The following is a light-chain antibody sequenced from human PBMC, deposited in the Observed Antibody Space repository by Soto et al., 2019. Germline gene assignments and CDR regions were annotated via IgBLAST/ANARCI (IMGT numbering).Light chain of an antibody. CDR2: AAS. CDR1: QGIRNY. Sequence: DIQMTQSPSSLSASVGDRVTISCRASQGIRNYVAWYQQRPGKVPKLLIYAASTLQSGVPSRFSDSGSGTDFTLTISSLQPEDVATYYCQKYNSVPSFGGGTKVEIK. J-gene: IGKJ4*01. V-gene: IGKV1-27*01. CDR3: QKYNSVPS.